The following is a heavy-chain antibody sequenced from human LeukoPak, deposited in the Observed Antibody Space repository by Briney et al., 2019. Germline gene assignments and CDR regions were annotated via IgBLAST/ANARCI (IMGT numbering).Heavy chain of an antibody. D-gene: IGHD6-13*01. Sequence: PGGSLRLSCAASGFTFSSYGIHWVRQAPGKGLEWVAFIRYDGSNKYYADSVKGRFTISRYNSKNTLYLQMNSLRAEDTAVYYCAKDRQKLRIAAAGPCLDYWGQGTLVTVSS. J-gene: IGHJ4*02. CDR2: IRYDGSNK. CDR1: GFTFSSYG. V-gene: IGHV3-30*02. CDR3: AKDRQKLRIAAAGPCLDY.